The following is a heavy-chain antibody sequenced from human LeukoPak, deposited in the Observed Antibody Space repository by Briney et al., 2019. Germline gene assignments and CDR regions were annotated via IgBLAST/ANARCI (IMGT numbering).Heavy chain of an antibody. CDR1: GFTFSSYA. CDR2: ISGSGGST. D-gene: IGHD3-22*01. V-gene: IGHV3-23*01. Sequence: GSLRLSCAASGFTFSSYAMSWVRQAPGKGLEWVSAISGSGGSTYYADSVKGRFTISRDNSKNTLYLQMNSLRAEDTAVYYCAKESSPTYYYDSSGYPDHWGQGTLVTVSS. J-gene: IGHJ5*02. CDR3: AKESSPTYYYDSSGYPDH.